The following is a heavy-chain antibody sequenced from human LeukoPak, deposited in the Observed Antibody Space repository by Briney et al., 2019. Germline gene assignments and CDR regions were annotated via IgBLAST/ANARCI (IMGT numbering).Heavy chain of an antibody. D-gene: IGHD2-15*01. V-gene: IGHV3-48*03. J-gene: IGHJ4*02. CDR3: AKAPVTSCRGAFCYPFDS. CDR1: GFTFSSYE. CDR2: TSSSGSTI. Sequence: TGGSLRLSCAASGFTFSSYEMHWVRQAPGKGLEWVSYTSSSGSTIYYAGSVKGRFTISRDNAKNSLYLQMNSLRVEDAAVYYCAKAPVTSCRGAFCYPFDSWGQGTLVTVSS.